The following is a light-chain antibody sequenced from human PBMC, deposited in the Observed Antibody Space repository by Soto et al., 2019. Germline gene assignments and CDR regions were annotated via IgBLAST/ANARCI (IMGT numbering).Light chain of an antibody. CDR2: EVS. Sequence: QSALTQPASVSGSPGQSITISCTGTSSDVGGFNYVSWYQHHPGKAPKLMIYEVSNRPSGVSNRFSGSKSGNTASLTISGLQAEDEADHYCSSYTSSSTYVFGTGTKVTVL. J-gene: IGLJ1*01. CDR3: SSYTSSSTYV. CDR1: SSDVGGFNY. V-gene: IGLV2-14*01.